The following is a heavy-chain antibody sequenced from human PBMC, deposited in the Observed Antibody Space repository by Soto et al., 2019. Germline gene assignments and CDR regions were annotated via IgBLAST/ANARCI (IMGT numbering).Heavy chain of an antibody. CDR3: AMVDVYVTPSPQDV. V-gene: IGHV1-18*01. Sequence: QVQLVQSGAEVKNPGASVKVSCKASGYTFTRYGIGWAPQAPGQGLEWMGWINTYNGNTNCAQNDQGRVTLTTDTSTSTAYMEQRSLRSNDTAIYYCAMVDVYVTPSPQDVWGQGTTVIVSS. J-gene: IGHJ6*02. CDR1: GYTFTRYG. CDR2: INTYNGNT. D-gene: IGHD3-16*01.